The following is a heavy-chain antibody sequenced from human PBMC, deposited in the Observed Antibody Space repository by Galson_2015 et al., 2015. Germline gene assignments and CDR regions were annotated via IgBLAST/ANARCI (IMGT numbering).Heavy chain of an antibody. V-gene: IGHV3-23*01. CDR1: GFTFNSYA. Sequence: SLRLSCAASGFTFNSYAMSWVRQAPGKGLEWVSGISGSGGTTHYADSVKGRFTISRDNSKNTLYLQMNSLRAEGSAVYYCAKDGGGYCSGGACYSGPDWGQGTLVTVSS. J-gene: IGHJ4*02. CDR2: ISGSGGTT. CDR3: AKDGGGYCSGGACYSGPD. D-gene: IGHD2-15*01.